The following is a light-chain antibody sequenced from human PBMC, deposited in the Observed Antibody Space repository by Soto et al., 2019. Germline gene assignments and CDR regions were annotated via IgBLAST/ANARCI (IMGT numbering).Light chain of an antibody. CDR2: DVN. Sequence: QSALTQPPSASGSPGQSVAISCTGTASDIGGYTFVSWYQQHPGKAPIHLIYDVNKRPSGVPDRFPGSKSGNTASLTVSGLKAEYEADHDCSAHGGTNPYVFGTGTKLTVL. V-gene: IGLV2-8*01. J-gene: IGLJ1*01. CDR3: SAHGGTNPYV. CDR1: ASDIGGYTF.